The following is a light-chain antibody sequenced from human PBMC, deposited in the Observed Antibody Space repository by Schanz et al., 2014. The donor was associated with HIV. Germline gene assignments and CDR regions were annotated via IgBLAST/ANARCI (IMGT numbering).Light chain of an antibody. CDR1: SSDVGSYNL. CDR2: EGS. Sequence: QSALTQPASVSGSPGQSITISCTGTSSDVGSYNLVSWYQQHPGKAPKLMIYEGSKRPSGVSNRFSGSKSGNTASLTISGXXXXDEADYYCSSYAGTNNLWVFGGGTKLTVL. CDR3: SSYAGTNNLWV. V-gene: IGLV2-23*01. J-gene: IGLJ3*02.